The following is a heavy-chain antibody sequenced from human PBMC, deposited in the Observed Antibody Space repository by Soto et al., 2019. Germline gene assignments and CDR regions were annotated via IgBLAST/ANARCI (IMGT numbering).Heavy chain of an antibody. CDR1: GFSFSDYY. Sequence: EVKLVESGGGLVQPGGSLRLSCAASGFSFSDYYMDWVRQVPGKGLEWVGRSRNKANSYNPEYAPSVKDRFSISRDNSKDSMYLQMNSLKTEDTAVYYCARDTGGSYDYWSQGALVTVSS. V-gene: IGHV3-72*01. CDR3: ARDTGGSYDY. D-gene: IGHD3-16*01. CDR2: SRNKANSYNP. J-gene: IGHJ4*02.